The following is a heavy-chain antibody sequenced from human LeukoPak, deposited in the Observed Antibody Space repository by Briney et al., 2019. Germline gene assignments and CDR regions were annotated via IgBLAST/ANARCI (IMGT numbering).Heavy chain of an antibody. J-gene: IGHJ4*02. CDR1: GGSFSGYY. CDR2: INHSGST. CDR3: ARAGWELLGRVDY. D-gene: IGHD1-26*01. Sequence: PSETLSLTCAVYGGSFSGYYWSWIRQPPGKGLEWIGEINHSGSTNYNPSLKSRVTISVDTSKNQFSLKLSSVTAADTAVYYCARAGWELLGRVDYWGQGTLVTVSS. V-gene: IGHV4-34*01.